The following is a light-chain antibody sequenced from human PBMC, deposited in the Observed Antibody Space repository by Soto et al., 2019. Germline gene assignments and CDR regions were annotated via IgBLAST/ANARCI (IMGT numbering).Light chain of an antibody. CDR2: DAS. CDR1: QSVSSY. Sequence: EIVLTQSPATLSLSPGERATLSCRASQSVSSYLAWYQQKPGQAPRLLIYDASNRATGIPARFSGSGSGTDFTPPNRRLEPEDFAVYYCQQRRNWPPSGTFGQGPKVE. J-gene: IGKJ1*01. V-gene: IGKV3-11*01. CDR3: QQRRNWPPSGT.